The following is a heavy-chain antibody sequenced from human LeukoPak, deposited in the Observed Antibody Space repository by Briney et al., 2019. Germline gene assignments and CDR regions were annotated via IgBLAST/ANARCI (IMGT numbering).Heavy chain of an antibody. J-gene: IGHJ4*02. CDR2: ISSSGSTI. CDR3: AKDSVGYDFWSGYRENDY. V-gene: IGHV3-11*01. CDR1: GFTFSDYY. D-gene: IGHD3-3*01. Sequence: GGSLRLSCAASGFTFSDYYMSWIRQAPGKGLEWVSCISSSGSTIYYADSVKGRFTISRDNAKNSLYLQMNSLRAEDTAVYYCAKDSVGYDFWSGYRENDYWGQGTLVTVSS.